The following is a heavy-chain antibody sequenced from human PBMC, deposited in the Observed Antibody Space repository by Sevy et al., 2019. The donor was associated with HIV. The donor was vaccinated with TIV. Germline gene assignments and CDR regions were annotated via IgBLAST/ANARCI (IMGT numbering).Heavy chain of an antibody. J-gene: IGHJ1*01. V-gene: IGHV3-23*01. CDR2: ITGSGGTT. CDR1: GFTFNSYA. CDR3: AREGVYSGNSEHFQH. D-gene: IGHD4-4*01. Sequence: GVSLRLSCAASGFTFNSYAMSWVRQAPGKGLEWVSSITGSGGTTYFADSVKGRFTISRDNSKNTLYLQMNSLRAEDTALYYCAREGVYSGNSEHFQHWGQGTLVTVSS.